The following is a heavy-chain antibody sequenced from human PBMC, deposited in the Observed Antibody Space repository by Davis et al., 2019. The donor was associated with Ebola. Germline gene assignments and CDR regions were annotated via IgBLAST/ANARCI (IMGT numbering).Heavy chain of an antibody. V-gene: IGHV1-46*01. CDR3: ARDHGLGSIAAANGAY. J-gene: IGHJ4*02. Sequence: AASVKVSCKASGYTFTIYYMHWVRQAPGQGLEWMGVINPSGGSTNYAQKFQGRVTMTRDTSTRTVYMELSSLRSEDTAVYYCARDHGLGSIAAANGAYWGQGTLVTVSS. CDR2: INPSGGST. CDR1: GYTFTIYY. D-gene: IGHD6-13*01.